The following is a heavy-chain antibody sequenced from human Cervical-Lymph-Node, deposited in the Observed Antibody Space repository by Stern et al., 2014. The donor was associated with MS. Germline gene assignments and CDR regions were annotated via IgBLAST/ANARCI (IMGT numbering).Heavy chain of an antibody. CDR1: GYSFPAYW. D-gene: IGHD6-6*01. CDR3: ARQEGSRHYGLDV. V-gene: IGHV5-51*01. CDR2: IYPGDSDN. J-gene: IGHJ6*02. Sequence: EVQLVESGAAVKKSGESLKISCKGSGYSFPAYWIAWVRQMPGKGLEWMGIIYPGDSDNRYSPSFQGQVTISADKSTRTAYLQWSSLKASDTAMYYCARQEGSRHYGLDVWGQGTTVTVSS.